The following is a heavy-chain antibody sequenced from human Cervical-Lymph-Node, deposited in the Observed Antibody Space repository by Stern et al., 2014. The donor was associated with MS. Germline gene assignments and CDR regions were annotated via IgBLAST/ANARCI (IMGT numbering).Heavy chain of an antibody. V-gene: IGHV1-2*02. CDR2: IDPGSGVT. CDR1: GYRFSTFY. CDR3: ARIYCSGDECYHSFDT. J-gene: IGHJ4*02. D-gene: IGHD3-16*02. Sequence: QVQLVQSGAEVKKPGASVKVSCKASGYRFSTFYLHWLRQAPGQGLQWIGRIDPGSGVTNSSQPFQGRLTMTRDRSITTAYLELSGLRSDDTAVYYCARIYCSGDECYHSFDTWGQGTLVTVSS.